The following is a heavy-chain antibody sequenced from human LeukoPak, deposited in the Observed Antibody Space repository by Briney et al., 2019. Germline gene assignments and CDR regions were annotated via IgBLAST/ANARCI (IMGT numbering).Heavy chain of an antibody. D-gene: IGHD3-22*01. CDR3: ARVMDRSGYFYAFDI. CDR1: GGSISPYY. J-gene: IGHJ3*02. V-gene: IGHV4-59*01. Sequence: SETLSLTCTVSGGSISPYYWTWIRQPPGKGLEWIAYIHYSGNTNYNPSLKSRVTISVDPSKNQISLKMSSVTAADTAVYYCARVMDRSGYFYAFDIWGQGTMVTVSS. CDR2: IHYSGNT.